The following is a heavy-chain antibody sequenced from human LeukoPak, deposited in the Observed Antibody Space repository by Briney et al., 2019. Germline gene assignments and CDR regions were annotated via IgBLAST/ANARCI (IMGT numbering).Heavy chain of an antibody. J-gene: IGHJ6*03. D-gene: IGHD3-16*01. CDR3: AKDGGNYYYYMDV. CDR1: GFTFSSYG. Sequence: PGRSLRLSCAASGFTFSSYGMHGVRQAPGKGLEWVAVIWYDGSNKYYADSVKGRFTISRDNSKNTLYLQMNSLRAEDTAAYYCAKDGGNYYYYMDVWGKGTTVTVSS. CDR2: IWYDGSNK. V-gene: IGHV3-33*06.